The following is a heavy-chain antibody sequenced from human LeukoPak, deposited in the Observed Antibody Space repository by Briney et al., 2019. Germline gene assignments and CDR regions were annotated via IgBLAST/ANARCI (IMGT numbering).Heavy chain of an antibody. Sequence: ASVKVSCKASGYTFTSYGISWVRQAPGQGLEWMGLISAYNGNTNYAQKLQGRVTITTDTSTSTAYMELRSLRSDDTAVYYCASVGVVAGTGYYFDYWGQGTLVTVSS. J-gene: IGHJ4*02. CDR1: GYTFTSYG. CDR3: ASVGVVAGTGYYFDY. D-gene: IGHD6-19*01. CDR2: ISAYNGNT. V-gene: IGHV1-18*01.